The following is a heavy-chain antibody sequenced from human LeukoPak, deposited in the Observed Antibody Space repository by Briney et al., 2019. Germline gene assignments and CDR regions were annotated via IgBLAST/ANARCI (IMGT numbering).Heavy chain of an antibody. D-gene: IGHD2-15*01. CDR3: AKDLLGYCSGGSCSGGDC. CDR2: ISYDGSNK. V-gene: IGHV3-30*04. Sequence: GSLRLSCAASGFTFSSYAMHWVRQAPGKGLEWVAVISYDGSNKYYADSVKGRFTISRDNSKNTLYLQMNSLRAEDTAVYYCAKDLLGYCSGGSCSGGDCWGQGTLVTVSS. CDR1: GFTFSSYA. J-gene: IGHJ4*02.